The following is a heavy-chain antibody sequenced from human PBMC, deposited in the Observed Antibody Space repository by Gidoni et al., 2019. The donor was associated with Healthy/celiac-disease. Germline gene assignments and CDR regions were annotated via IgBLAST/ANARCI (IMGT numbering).Heavy chain of an antibody. J-gene: IGHJ2*01. Sequence: LSCAASGFTFDDYGMSWVRQAPGKGLEWVSGINWIGGSTGYADSVKGRFTISRDNAKNSLYLQMNSLRAEDTALYHCARDSRSSGWYWYFDLWGRGTLVTVSS. CDR2: INWIGGST. D-gene: IGHD6-19*01. V-gene: IGHV3-20*01. CDR1: GFTFDDYG. CDR3: ARDSRSSGWYWYFDL.